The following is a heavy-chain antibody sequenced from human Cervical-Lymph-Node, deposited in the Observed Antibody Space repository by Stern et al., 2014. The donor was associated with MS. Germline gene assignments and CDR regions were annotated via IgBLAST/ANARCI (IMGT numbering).Heavy chain of an antibody. CDR2: LYPGDSDA. CDR3: AALVRGSYFY. Sequence: EVQLVESGAEMKKPGESLKISCKGSGYSFTLYWIGWVRQMPGKGLEWVGILYPGDSDARYTPSFQGRVTISADKSISAAYLQWSSLKASDTAMYYCAALVRGSYFYWGQGTLVTVSS. CDR1: GYSFTLYW. V-gene: IGHV5-51*01. J-gene: IGHJ4*02. D-gene: IGHD1-26*01.